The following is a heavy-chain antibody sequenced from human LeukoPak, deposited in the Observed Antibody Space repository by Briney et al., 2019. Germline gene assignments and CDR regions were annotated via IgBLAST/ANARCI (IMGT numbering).Heavy chain of an antibody. CDR1: GFTFSSYA. CDR2: VSGSGGST. V-gene: IGHV3-23*01. J-gene: IGHJ5*02. D-gene: IGHD4-17*01. CDR3: ANHDYGDYVSWFDP. Sequence: GGSLRLSCAASGFTFSSYAMSWVRQAPGKGLEWVSAVSGSGGSTYYADSVKGRFTISRDNSKNTLYLQMNSLRAEDTAVYYCANHDYGDYVSWFDPWGQGTLVTVSS.